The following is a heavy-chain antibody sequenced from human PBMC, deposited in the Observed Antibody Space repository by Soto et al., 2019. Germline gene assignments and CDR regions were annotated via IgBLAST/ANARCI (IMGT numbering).Heavy chain of an antibody. V-gene: IGHV4-39*01. CDR1: GDYLTSNIYF. CDR3: ARHFSVDYFDY. Sequence: SQTLSLTYTVSGDYLTSNIYFWAWIRQPPGKGLEWIGSIYYSGTTYYNPSLKSRVTISVDRSKNQFSLKLSSVTAADTAVYYCARHFSVDYFDYWGQGALVT. J-gene: IGHJ4*02. CDR2: IYYSGTT.